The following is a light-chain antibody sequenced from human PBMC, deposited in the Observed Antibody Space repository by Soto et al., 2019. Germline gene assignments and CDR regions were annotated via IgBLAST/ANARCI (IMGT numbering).Light chain of an antibody. CDR3: QQYGSSPAT. J-gene: IGKJ4*01. Sequence: EIVLTQSPGTLSLSPXERATLSCSASQRVSSSYLAWYQQKPGQAPRLLIYGASSRATGIPDRFSGRGSGKDFPLTISRLEPEDFAVYYCQQYGSSPATFGGGTKVDIK. CDR1: QRVSSSY. V-gene: IGKV3-20*01. CDR2: GAS.